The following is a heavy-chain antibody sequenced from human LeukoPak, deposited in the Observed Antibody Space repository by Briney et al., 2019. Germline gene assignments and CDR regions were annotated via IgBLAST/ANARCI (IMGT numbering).Heavy chain of an antibody. CDR3: ARALTPQKYCSSTSCWSGVCDY. CDR2: ISYDGSNK. CDR1: GFTFSSYA. V-gene: IGHV3-30*04. J-gene: IGHJ4*02. Sequence: GRSLRLSSAASGFTFSSYAMHWVRQAPGKGLEWVAVISYDGSNKYYADSVKGRFTISRDNSKNTLYLQMNSLRAEDTAVYYCARALTPQKYCSSTSCWSGVCDYWGQGTLVTVSS. D-gene: IGHD2-2*01.